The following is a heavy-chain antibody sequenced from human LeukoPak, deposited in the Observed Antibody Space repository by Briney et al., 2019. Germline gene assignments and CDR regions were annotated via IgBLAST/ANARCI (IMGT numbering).Heavy chain of an antibody. J-gene: IGHJ4*02. CDR2: INPSGGST. CDR3: ARPYSGSYYAMDWDY. D-gene: IGHD1-26*01. V-gene: IGHV1-46*01. Sequence: ASVKVSCKASGYTFTRYYMHWVRQAPGQGLEWMGIINPSGGSTSYAQKFQGRVTMTRVTSTSTVYMELSSLRSEDTAVYYCARPYSGSYYAMDWDYWGQGTLVTVSS. CDR1: GYTFTRYY.